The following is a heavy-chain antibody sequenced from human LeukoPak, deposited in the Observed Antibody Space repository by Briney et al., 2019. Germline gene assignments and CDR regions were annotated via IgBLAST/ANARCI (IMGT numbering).Heavy chain of an antibody. CDR2: LYADGSK. D-gene: IGHD3-3*01. V-gene: IGHV3-66*02. CDR1: RFTVSSNY. CDR3: ARLFDGSGYGAFDI. Sequence: GGSLRLSCAASRFTVSSNYMGWVRQAPGKGLDWVSVLYADGSKYYPDSVKGRFTTSRDNSQNTLYLQLDSLRAEDTAVYYCARLFDGSGYGAFDIWGQGTMVTVSS. J-gene: IGHJ3*02.